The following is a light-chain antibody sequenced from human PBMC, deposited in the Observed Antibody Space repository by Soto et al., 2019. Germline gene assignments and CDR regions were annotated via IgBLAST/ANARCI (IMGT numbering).Light chain of an antibody. V-gene: IGKV1-39*01. CDR2: AAS. CDR1: QNICIF. J-gene: IGKJ1*01. Sequence: DIQMTQSPSSLSASVGDRDTITCRACQNICIFLSWYQQEPWKAPKLLIYAASTLQSGVPSRFSGSGFGTDFTFTITSLQSVDFATYFCQQSYSPPWTFGQGTKVDIK. CDR3: QQSYSPPWT.